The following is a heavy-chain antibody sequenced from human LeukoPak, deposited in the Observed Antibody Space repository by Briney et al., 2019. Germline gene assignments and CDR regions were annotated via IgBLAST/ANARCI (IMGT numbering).Heavy chain of an antibody. CDR3: ARLCITISLTGYYKGYYMDV. Sequence: EASVKVSCKASGYTFTSYDINWVRQATGQGLEWMGWMNPNSGNTGYAQKFQGRVTMTRNTSISTAYMELSSLRSEDTAVYYCARLCITISLTGYYKGYYMDVWGKGTTVTISS. CDR2: MNPNSGNT. D-gene: IGHD3-9*01. CDR1: GYTFTSYD. J-gene: IGHJ6*03. V-gene: IGHV1-8*01.